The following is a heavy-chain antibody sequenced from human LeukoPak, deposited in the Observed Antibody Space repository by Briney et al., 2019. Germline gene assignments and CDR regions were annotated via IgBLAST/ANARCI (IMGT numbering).Heavy chain of an antibody. J-gene: IGHJ3*02. CDR1: GFTFSSYS. Sequence: GGSLRLSCAASGFTFSSYSMNWVRQAPGKGLEWVSSISSSSSYIYYAGSVKGRFTISRDNAKNSLYLQMNSLRAEDTAVYYCARELWLGSSRAFDIWGQGTMVTVSS. CDR2: ISSSSSYI. V-gene: IGHV3-21*01. CDR3: ARELWLGSSRAFDI. D-gene: IGHD5-12*01.